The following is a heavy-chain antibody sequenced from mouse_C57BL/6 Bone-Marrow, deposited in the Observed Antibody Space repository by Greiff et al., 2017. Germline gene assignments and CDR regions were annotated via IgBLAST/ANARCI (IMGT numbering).Heavy chain of an antibody. CDR1: GFTFSSYA. Sequence: EVKLMESGGGLVKPGGSLKLSCAASGFTFSSYAMSWVRQTPEQRLEWVATISDGGSYSYYPDNVKGRFTISRDNATNNLYLQMRHLKSEDTAMYYCARDLLCYYGFDYWGQGTTLTVSS. D-gene: IGHD1-1*01. CDR2: ISDGGSYS. V-gene: IGHV5-4*01. CDR3: ARDLLCYYGFDY. J-gene: IGHJ2*01.